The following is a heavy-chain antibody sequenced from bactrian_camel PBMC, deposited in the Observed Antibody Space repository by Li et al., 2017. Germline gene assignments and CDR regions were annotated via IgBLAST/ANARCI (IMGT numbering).Heavy chain of an antibody. V-gene: IGHV3S40*01. Sequence: VQLVESGGGLVQPGGSLRLSCAASGFTFSTYYTSWVRQAPGKGLEWVAGVNWRGDDTSYADSVKGQFIISRDNAKNTVYLQMNSLKSEDTALYYCATDYGSGAFAAWGQGTQVTVS. D-gene: IGHD4*01. CDR1: GFTFSTYY. CDR2: VNWRGDDT. CDR3: ATDYGSGAFAA. J-gene: IGHJ6*01.